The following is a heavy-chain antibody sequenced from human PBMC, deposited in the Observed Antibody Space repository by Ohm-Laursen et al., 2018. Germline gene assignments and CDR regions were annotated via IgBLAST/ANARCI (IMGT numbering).Heavy chain of an antibody. J-gene: IGHJ6*02. CDR1: GFSFSSYS. Sequence: SLRLSCAASGFSFSSYSMNWVRQAPGKGLEWVSYISSSTSTIYYADSVKGRFTISRDNAKNSLYLQMNSLRAEDTAVYYCARERGLVGYSYYYGMDVWGQGTMVTVSS. V-gene: IGHV3-48*01. D-gene: IGHD1-26*01. CDR2: ISSSTSTI. CDR3: ARERGLVGYSYYYGMDV.